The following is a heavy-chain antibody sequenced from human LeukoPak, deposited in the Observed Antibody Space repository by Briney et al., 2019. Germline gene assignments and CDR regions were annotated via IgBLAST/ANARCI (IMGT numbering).Heavy chain of an antibody. CDR2: IRSNGRRT. Sequence: LAGGCLRLSCSASGFTLSSYAMHWVRQAPGKVLEYVSAIRSNGRRTYYADSVKGRFTISRDNSKKTVCLQMSSLRAEDTAVYYCVKDRGVAEAGFDYWGQGTLVTVSS. D-gene: IGHD6-13*01. CDR1: GFTLSSYA. V-gene: IGHV3-64D*06. J-gene: IGHJ4*02. CDR3: VKDRGVAEAGFDY.